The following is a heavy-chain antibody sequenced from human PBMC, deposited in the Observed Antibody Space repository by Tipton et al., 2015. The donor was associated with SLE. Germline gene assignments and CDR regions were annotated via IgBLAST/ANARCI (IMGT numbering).Heavy chain of an antibody. Sequence: TLSLTCTVSGYSISSGYYWGWIRQPPGKGLEWIGSIYHSGSTYYNPSLKSRVTISVDTSKNQFSLKLSSVTAADTAVYYCARGPEGYFDYWGQGTLVTVSS. CDR2: IYHSGST. CDR1: GYSISSGYY. V-gene: IGHV4-38-2*02. CDR3: ARGPEGYFDY. J-gene: IGHJ4*02.